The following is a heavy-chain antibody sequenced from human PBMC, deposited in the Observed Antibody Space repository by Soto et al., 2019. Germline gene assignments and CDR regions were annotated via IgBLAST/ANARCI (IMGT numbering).Heavy chain of an antibody. CDR1: GYSFAGYW. Sequence: GESLKLSCKGSGYSFAGYWITWVRQKPGKGLEWMGRIDPSDSQTYYSPSFRGHVTISATKSITTVFLQWSSLRASDTAMYYCARQIYDSDNGPNFQYYFDYWGQGTPVTVSS. D-gene: IGHD3-22*01. J-gene: IGHJ4*02. V-gene: IGHV5-10-1*01. CDR3: ARQIYDSDNGPNFQYYFDY. CDR2: IDPSDSQT.